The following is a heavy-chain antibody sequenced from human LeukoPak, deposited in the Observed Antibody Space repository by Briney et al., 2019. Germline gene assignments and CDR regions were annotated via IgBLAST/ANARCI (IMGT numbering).Heavy chain of an antibody. D-gene: IGHD3-22*01. CDR1: GGSFSGYY. CDR2: INHSGST. V-gene: IGHV4-34*01. CDR3: ARGYYDSSGYYDYYYMDV. Sequence: PSETLSLTCAVYGGSFSGYYWSWIRQPPGKGLEWIGEINHSGSTNYNPSLKSRVTMSVDTSKNQFSPKLSSVTAADTAVYYCARGYYDSSGYYDYYYMDVWGKGTTVTVSS. J-gene: IGHJ6*03.